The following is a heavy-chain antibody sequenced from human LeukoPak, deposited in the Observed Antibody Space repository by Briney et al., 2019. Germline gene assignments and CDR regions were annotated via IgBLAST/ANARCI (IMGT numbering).Heavy chain of an antibody. Sequence: GGSLRLSCAASGFTFSSYSMNWVRQAPGKGLEWVSYISSSSSTIYYADSVKGRFTISRDNAKNSLYLQMNSLRAEDTAVYYCARAGFDDFWSGYSPSLDYWGQGTLVTVSS. D-gene: IGHD3-3*01. V-gene: IGHV3-48*01. CDR2: ISSSSSTI. CDR1: GFTFSSYS. J-gene: IGHJ4*02. CDR3: ARAGFDDFWSGYSPSLDY.